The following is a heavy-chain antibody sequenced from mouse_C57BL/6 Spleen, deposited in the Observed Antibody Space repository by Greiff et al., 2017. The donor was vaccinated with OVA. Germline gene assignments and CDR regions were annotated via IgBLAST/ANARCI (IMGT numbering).Heavy chain of an antibody. CDR2: ISRASSTI. D-gene: IGHD2-2*01. CDR3: ARPPFYYGSQPAMDY. Sequence: EVKLVESGRGLVKPGGSLKLSCAASGFTFSDYGMHWVRQAPEKGLEWVAYISRASSTIYYPDTVKGRFTISRDTAKNTLFLHMTSLRSEDTAMYYCARPPFYYGSQPAMDYWGQGTSVTVSS. V-gene: IGHV5-17*01. J-gene: IGHJ4*01. CDR1: GFTFSDYG.